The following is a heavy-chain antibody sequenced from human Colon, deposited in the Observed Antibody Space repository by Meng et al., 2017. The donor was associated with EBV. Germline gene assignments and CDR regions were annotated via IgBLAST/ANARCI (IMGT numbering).Heavy chain of an antibody. J-gene: IGHJ4*02. V-gene: IGHV4-30-4*01. CDR2: IYYTGST. Sequence: QVRPQVSGPGLGNPSQTLSLTCTVSGGSINSGDYYWSWIRQPPGKGLEWIGYIYYTGSTYYNPSLKSRVTISMDTSKNQFSLRLSSVTAADTAVYYCARNYYFDYWGQGTLVTVSS. CDR3: ARNYYFDY. CDR1: GGSINSGDYY.